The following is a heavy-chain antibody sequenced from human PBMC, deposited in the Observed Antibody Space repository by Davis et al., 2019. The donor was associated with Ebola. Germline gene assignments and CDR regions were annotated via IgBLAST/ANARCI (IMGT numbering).Heavy chain of an antibody. V-gene: IGHV1-18*01. D-gene: IGHD5-12*01. CDR1: GYTFTSYG. J-gene: IGHJ5*02. CDR2: ISAYNGNT. Sequence: ASVKVSCKASGYTFTSYGISWVRQAPGQGLEWMGWISAYNGNTNYAQKLQGRVTITPDTSTSTAYMELRSLTSDDTAVYYCARDSGDDPHHLWGQGTLVTVSS. CDR3: ARDSGDDPHHL.